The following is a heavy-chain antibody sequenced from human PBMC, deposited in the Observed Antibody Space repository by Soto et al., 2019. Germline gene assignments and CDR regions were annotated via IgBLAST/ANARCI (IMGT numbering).Heavy chain of an antibody. D-gene: IGHD6-19*01. CDR1: GFIFSDYT. CDR2: ISTGGTYI. J-gene: IGHJ4*02. V-gene: IGHV3-21*01. CDR3: ARGSSDWFPFDY. Sequence: EVQLVESGGGLVKPGGSLRLSCAASGFIFSDYTMNWVRQAPGKGLEWVSSISTGGTYIYYTDSVRGRFTISRDNAKNSLYLQTNSLRADDTALYSCARGSSDWFPFDYWGQGTLVTVSS.